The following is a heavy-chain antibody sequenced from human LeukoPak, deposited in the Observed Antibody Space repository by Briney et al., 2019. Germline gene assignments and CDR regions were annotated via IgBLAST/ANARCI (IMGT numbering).Heavy chain of an antibody. V-gene: IGHV4-34*01. J-gene: IGHJ4*02. CDR1: GGSFSGYY. CDR2: INHSGSI. D-gene: IGHD2-15*01. CDR3: AGGGFIFDY. Sequence: PSETLSLTCAVYGGSFSGYYWSWIRQPPGKGLEWIGEINHSGSINYNPSLKSRVTISVDTSKNQFSLKLSSVTAADTAVYYCAGGGFIFDYWGQGTLVTVSS.